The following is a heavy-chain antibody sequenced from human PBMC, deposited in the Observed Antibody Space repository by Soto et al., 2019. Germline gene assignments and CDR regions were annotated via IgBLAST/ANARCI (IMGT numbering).Heavy chain of an antibody. CDR1: GFTFSSYA. Sequence: GGSLRLSCAASGFTFSSYAMHWVRQAPGKGLEWVAVISYDGSNKYYADSVKGRFTISRDNSKNTLYLQMNSLRAEDTAVYYCARPRNYYYYYGMDVWGRGTTVTVSS. V-gene: IGHV3-30-3*01. CDR3: ARPRNYYYYYGMDV. J-gene: IGHJ6*02. CDR2: ISYDGSNK. D-gene: IGHD4-4*01.